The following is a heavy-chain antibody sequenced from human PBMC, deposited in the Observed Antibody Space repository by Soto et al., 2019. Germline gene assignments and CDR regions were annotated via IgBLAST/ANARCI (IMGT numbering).Heavy chain of an antibody. CDR2: IYYSGSS. CDR1: GDSISSSY. V-gene: IGHV4-59*01. D-gene: IGHD3-9*01. Sequence: SETLSLTCTVSGDSISSSYWSWVRQPPGKELEWLGYIYYSGSSNYKPSLRNRVTMSVDTSKNHFSLNLRSVTAADTAVYYCARDRSFYDTTYYISRHYFDYWGQGILVTVSS. J-gene: IGHJ4*02. CDR3: ARDRSFYDTTYYISRHYFDY.